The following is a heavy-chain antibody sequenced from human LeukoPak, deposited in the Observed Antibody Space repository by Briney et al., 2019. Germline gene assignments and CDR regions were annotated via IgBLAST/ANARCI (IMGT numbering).Heavy chain of an antibody. CDR3: VRDRDDYYRALDF. D-gene: IGHD4/OR15-4a*01. CDR2: TYYRSRWGN. J-gene: IGHJ4*02. V-gene: IGHV6-1*01. Sequence: SQTLSLTCAISGDSVSNNIATWNWVRQSPSRGLEWLGRTYYRSRWGNDYAISVKSRITINPDTSRNQFSLQLKSVTPEAKAVYYCVRDRDDYYRALDFWGQGTPVTVSS. CDR1: GDSVSNNIAT.